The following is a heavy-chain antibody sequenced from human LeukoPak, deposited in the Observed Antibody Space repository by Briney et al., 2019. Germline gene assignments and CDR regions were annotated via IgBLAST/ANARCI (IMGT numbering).Heavy chain of an antibody. CDR1: GFTFNSYA. CDR2: INGDGDDT. D-gene: IGHD3/OR15-3a*01. Sequence: PGGSLTLSCAASGFTFNSYAMSWVRQAPGKGLEWVSSINGDGDDTSYADSVKGRYTISRDNTNNTLYLQMNSLRAEDTAVYYCARRGHYSFASWGQGALVTVPS. CDR3: ARRGHYSFAS. V-gene: IGHV3-23*01. J-gene: IGHJ4*02.